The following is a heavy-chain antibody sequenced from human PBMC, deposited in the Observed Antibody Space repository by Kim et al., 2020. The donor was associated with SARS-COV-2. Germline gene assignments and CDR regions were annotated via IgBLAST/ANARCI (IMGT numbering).Heavy chain of an antibody. Sequence: GGSLRLSCAASGFTFSSFGMTWVRQAPGKGLEWVSFIGAAGGTAYADSVRGRFTISRDNSKNTLYLQMSRLRAENTALYYCAKKVAGGVAIYFDPWGQGTLVTVYS. CDR1: GFTFSSFG. CDR3: AKKVAGGVAIYFDP. J-gene: IGHJ5*02. D-gene: IGHD2-8*02. CDR2: IGAAGGT. V-gene: IGHV3-23*01.